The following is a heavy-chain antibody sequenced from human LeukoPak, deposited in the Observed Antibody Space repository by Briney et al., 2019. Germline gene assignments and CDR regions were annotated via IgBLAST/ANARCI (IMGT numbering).Heavy chain of an antibody. D-gene: IGHD4-17*01. Sequence: GGSLRLSCAASGFTFSSYAMHWVRQAPGKGLEWVAVISYDGSNKYYADSVKGRFTISRDNSKNTLYLQMNSLRAEDTAVYYCARQWTVTSVTDYWGQGTLVTVSS. CDR3: ARQWTVTSVTDY. CDR2: ISYDGSNK. J-gene: IGHJ4*02. V-gene: IGHV3-30-3*01. CDR1: GFTFSSYA.